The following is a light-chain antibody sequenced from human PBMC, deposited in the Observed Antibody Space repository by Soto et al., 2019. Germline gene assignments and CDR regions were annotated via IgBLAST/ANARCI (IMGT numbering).Light chain of an antibody. CDR3: QQSSNWPRT. CDR2: GAS. CDR1: QSVSSK. V-gene: IGKV3-15*01. J-gene: IGKJ1*01. Sequence: EIVMTQSPATLSVSPGEGATLSCRASQSVSSKLAWYQQKPGQAPRLLIYGASTRATGIPARFSGSGSGTEFTLTISSLQSEDFTVYYCQQSSNWPRTFGQGTKGDIK.